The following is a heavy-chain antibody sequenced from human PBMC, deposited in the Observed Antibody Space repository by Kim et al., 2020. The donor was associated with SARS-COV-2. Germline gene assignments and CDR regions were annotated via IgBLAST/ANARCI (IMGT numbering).Heavy chain of an antibody. V-gene: IGHV3-7*01. Sequence: GGSLRLSCAASGFTFSNYWMSWVRQAPGKGLEWVANIRRDGSEKYYVDSVRGRFTISRDNAQNSLYLQMNSLRVEDTAVYYCTRWGAGNDWGPGTQVTASS. J-gene: IGHJ4*02. D-gene: IGHD6-19*01. CDR3: TRWGAGND. CDR2: IRRDGSEK. CDR1: GFTFSNYW.